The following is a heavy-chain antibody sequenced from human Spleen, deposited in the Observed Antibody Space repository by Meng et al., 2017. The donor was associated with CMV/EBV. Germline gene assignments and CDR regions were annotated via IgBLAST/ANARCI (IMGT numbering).Heavy chain of an antibody. CDR2: INPNSGGT. V-gene: IGHV1-2*02. J-gene: IGHJ4*02. Sequence: ASVKVSCKASGYTFTSYDINWVRQATGQGLEWMGWINPNSGGTYFPQKFQGRLTMTRDMSISTASMELSRLTSDDTAVYYCARETAGDFFDYWGQGTLVTVSS. D-gene: IGHD2-21*02. CDR1: GYTFTSYD. CDR3: ARETAGDFFDY.